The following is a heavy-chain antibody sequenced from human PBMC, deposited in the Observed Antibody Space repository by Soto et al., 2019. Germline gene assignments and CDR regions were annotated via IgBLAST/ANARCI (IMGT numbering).Heavy chain of an antibody. V-gene: IGHV1-18*04. CDR2: ISAYNGNT. Sequence: QVQLVQSGAEVKKPGASVKGSCKASGYTFTSYGISWVRKAPGQGLEWMGWISAYNGNTKYAQKLQGSITMTTETTTSTAYMELRSRRSDDTAVDYCARDIITVIVVALEGALDIWGQGTMVTVSS. CDR3: ARDIITVIVVALEGALDI. J-gene: IGHJ3*02. CDR1: GYTFTSYG. D-gene: IGHD3-22*01.